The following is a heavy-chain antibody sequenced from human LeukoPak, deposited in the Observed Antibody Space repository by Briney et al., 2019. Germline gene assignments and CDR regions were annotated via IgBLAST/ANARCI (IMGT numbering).Heavy chain of an antibody. CDR1: GGSISSYY. CDR3: ARKIYGDYVGFDY. J-gene: IGHJ4*02. Sequence: SETLSLTCTVSGGSISSYYWSWIRQPPGEGLEWIGYIYYSGSTNYNPSLKSRVTISVDTSKNQFSLKLSSVTAADTAVYYCARKIYGDYVGFDYWGQGTLVTVSS. CDR2: IYYSGST. V-gene: IGHV4-59*08. D-gene: IGHD4-17*01.